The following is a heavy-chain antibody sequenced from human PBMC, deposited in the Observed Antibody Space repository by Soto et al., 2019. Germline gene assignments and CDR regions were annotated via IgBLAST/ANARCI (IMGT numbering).Heavy chain of an antibody. CDR3: AREGGIAVAGTSGDY. J-gene: IGHJ4*02. Sequence: EVQLVESGGGLVQPGGSLRLSCAASGFTFSSYSMNWVRQAPGKGLEWVSYISSSSNTIYYADSVKGRFTISRDNAKNSLYLQMNSLRYEDTAVYYCAREGGIAVAGTSGDYWGQGTLVTVSS. CDR2: ISSSSNTI. CDR1: GFTFSSYS. V-gene: IGHV3-48*02. D-gene: IGHD6-19*01.